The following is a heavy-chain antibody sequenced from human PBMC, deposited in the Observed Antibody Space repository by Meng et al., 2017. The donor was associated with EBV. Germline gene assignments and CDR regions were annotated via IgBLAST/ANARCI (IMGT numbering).Heavy chain of an antibody. CDR2: INAGNGNT. V-gene: IGHV1-3*01. CDR3: ARDGGYYYGSGSYYFDY. J-gene: IGHJ4*02. CDR1: GYTFTSYA. Sequence: QGPRVQSWAEVKKPGASGKVSCKASGYTFTSYAMHWVRQAPGQRLEWMGWINAGNGNTKYSQKFQGRVTITRDTSASTAYMELSSLRSEDTAVYYCARDGGYYYGSGSYYFDYWGQGTLVTVSS. D-gene: IGHD3-10*01.